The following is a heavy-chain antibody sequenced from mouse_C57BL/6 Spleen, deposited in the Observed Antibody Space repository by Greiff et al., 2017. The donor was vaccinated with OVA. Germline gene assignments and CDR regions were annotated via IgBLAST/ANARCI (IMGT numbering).Heavy chain of an antibody. J-gene: IGHJ4*01. Sequence: VKLQQPGAELVKPGASVKMSCKASGYTFTSYWITWVKQRPGQGLEWIGDIYPGSGSTNYNEKFKSKATLTVDTSSSTAYMQLSSLTSEDSAVYYCARSHTYYYGSSYDAMDYWGQGTSVTVSS. CDR1: GYTFTSYW. V-gene: IGHV1-55*01. D-gene: IGHD1-1*01. CDR2: IYPGSGST. CDR3: ARSHTYYYGSSYDAMDY.